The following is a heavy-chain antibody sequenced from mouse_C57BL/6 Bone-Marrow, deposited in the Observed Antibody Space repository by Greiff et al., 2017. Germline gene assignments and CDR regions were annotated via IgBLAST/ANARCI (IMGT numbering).Heavy chain of an antibody. CDR2: ISSGGSYT. CDR1: GFTFSSYG. CDR3: ARQGRYYFDY. V-gene: IGHV5-6*01. Sequence: EVHLVESGGDLVKPGGSLKLSCAASGFTFSSYGMSWVRQTPDKRLEWVATISSGGSYTYYPDSVKGRFTISRDNAKNTQYLQMSSLKSEDPAMYYCARQGRYYFDYWGQGTTLTVSS. J-gene: IGHJ2*01.